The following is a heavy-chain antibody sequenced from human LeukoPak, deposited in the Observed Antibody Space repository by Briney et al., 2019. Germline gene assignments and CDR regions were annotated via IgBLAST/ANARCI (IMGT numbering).Heavy chain of an antibody. CDR3: VSFYETY. Sequence: PGGSLRLSCAASGFTFSYYAMSWVRQAPGKGLVWVSHINSDGSWTSYADSVKGRFTISKDNAKNTVYLQMNSLRAEDTAVYYCVSFYETYWGRGTLVTVSS. CDR1: GFTFSYYA. J-gene: IGHJ4*02. V-gene: IGHV3-74*01. CDR2: INSDGSWT. D-gene: IGHD2/OR15-2a*01.